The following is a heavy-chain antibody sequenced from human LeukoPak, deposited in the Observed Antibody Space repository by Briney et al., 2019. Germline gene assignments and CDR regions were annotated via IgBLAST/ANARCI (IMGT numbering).Heavy chain of an antibody. CDR2: FTSSSRSI. V-gene: IGHV3-21*01. J-gene: IGHJ4*02. D-gene: IGHD2-2*01. CDR3: AKTRVVGLRVVVPAAAFDY. Sequence: GGSLRLSCAASGFTFSSYSMTWVRQAPGKGLEWVSSFTSSSRSIYYADSVKGRFTISRDNSKNTLYLQMNSLRAEDTAVYYCAKTRVVGLRVVVPAAAFDYWGLGTLVTVSS. CDR1: GFTFSSYS.